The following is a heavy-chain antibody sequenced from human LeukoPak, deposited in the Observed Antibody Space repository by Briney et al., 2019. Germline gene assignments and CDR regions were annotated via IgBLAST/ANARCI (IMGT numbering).Heavy chain of an antibody. J-gene: IGHJ4*02. CDR2: IRYDGSNK. V-gene: IGHV3-30*02. D-gene: IGHD6-19*01. CDR1: GFTFTNYG. Sequence: GGSLRLSCAASGFTFTNYGMHWVRQAPGKGLEWVAFIRYDGSNKYYADSGKGRFTISRDNSRNTLYLQMNSLRAEDTAVYYCARYYSHTSAWSEGGLDQWGQGTLVTVSS. CDR3: ARYYSHTSAWSEGGLDQ.